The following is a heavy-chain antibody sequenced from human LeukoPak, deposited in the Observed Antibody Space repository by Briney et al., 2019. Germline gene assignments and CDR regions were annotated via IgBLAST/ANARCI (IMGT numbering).Heavy chain of an antibody. CDR2: MSPNSGNT. V-gene: IGHV1-8*01. J-gene: IGHJ4*02. CDR3: ARETTIPPYYFDY. D-gene: IGHD3-9*01. CDR1: GYTFTSYD. Sequence: ASVKVSCTASGYTFTSYDITWVRQAPGQGLEWMGWMSPNSGNTGYAQKFQGRVTMTRNTSITTAYMELSSLTSEDTAVYYCARETTIPPYYFDYWGLGSQVTVSP.